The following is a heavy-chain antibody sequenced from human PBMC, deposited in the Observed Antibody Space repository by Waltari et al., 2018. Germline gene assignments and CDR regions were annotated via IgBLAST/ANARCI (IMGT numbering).Heavy chain of an antibody. D-gene: IGHD3-10*01. J-gene: IGHJ4*02. CDR2: INNSGST. Sequence: QVQLQQWGAGLLKPSETLSLTCAVYGGSFSGYYLRWIRQPPGKGLEWIGEINNSGSTNYNPSLKSRVTISVDTSKNQFSLKLSSVTAADTAVYYCARSGSMVRGEVDYWGQGTLVTVSS. CDR3: ARSGSMVRGEVDY. V-gene: IGHV4-34*01. CDR1: GGSFSGYY.